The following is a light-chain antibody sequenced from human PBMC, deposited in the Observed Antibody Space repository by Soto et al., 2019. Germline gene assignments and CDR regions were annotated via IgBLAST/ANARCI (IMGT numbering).Light chain of an antibody. CDR1: SSDIGAYDY. Sequence: QSALTQPPSASGSPGQSVTVSCSGSSSDIGAYDYVSWYQQSPGKAPTLLIYEVDKRPSGVPDRFSGSKSGNTAALTVSGLQAEDEADYYCSSYTSSSPWVFGGGTKLTVL. V-gene: IGLV2-8*01. CDR3: SSYTSSSPWV. CDR2: EVD. J-gene: IGLJ3*02.